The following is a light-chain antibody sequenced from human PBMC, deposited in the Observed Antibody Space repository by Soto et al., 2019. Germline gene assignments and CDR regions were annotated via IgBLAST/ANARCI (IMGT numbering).Light chain of an antibody. V-gene: IGKV1-6*02. CDR3: LQDYNYSWT. CDR2: AAS. CDR1: QDIRNG. J-gene: IGKJ1*01. Sequence: AIQMTQSPSSLSASVGDRVTITCRASQDIRNGLGWYQQQPGKAPKVLIYAASNLQSGVPSRFSGSGSGTDFTLTISSLQPEDFATYYCLQDYNYSWTFGQGTKVEIK.